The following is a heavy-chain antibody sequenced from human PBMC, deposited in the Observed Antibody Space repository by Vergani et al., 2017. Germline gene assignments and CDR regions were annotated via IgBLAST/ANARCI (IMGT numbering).Heavy chain of an antibody. D-gene: IGHD3-3*01. J-gene: IGHJ6*03. Sequence: QVQLQQWGAGLLKPSETLSVPCAVYGGSFSGYYWSLIRPPPGTGLSWIGEITHSGSPNNTPSLNSRVTISVDTSKNQFSLKLSSMTAADTAVYYSARKVRMTIFGWVKNYYYYMDVWGKGTTVTVSS. CDR2: ITHSGSP. V-gene: IGHV4-34*01. CDR3: ARKVRMTIFGWVKNYYYYMDV. CDR1: GGSFSGYY.